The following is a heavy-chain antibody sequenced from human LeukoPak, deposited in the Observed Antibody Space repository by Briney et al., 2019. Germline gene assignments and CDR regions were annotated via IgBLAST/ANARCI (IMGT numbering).Heavy chain of an antibody. CDR3: GRERNWGGSESDY. CDR2: IRQDESEK. D-gene: IGHD3-16*01. J-gene: IGHJ4*02. CDR1: GFTFADYL. V-gene: IGHV3-7*01. Sequence: GGSLRLSCTASGFTFADYLMSWVRQAPGKGLEWVADIRQDESEKYYVDSVKGRFTISRDNTDNTLYLHMNSLRADDTAVYYCGRERNWGGSESDYWGQGTLVTVSS.